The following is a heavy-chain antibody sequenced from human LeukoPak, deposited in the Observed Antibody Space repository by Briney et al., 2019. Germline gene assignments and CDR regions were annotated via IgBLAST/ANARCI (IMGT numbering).Heavy chain of an antibody. Sequence: GRSLRLSCAASGFTVSTYDMSWVRQAPGKGPEWVSGFSGSDGSSYYADSVKGRFTISRDNSKNTLYLQMNSLRADDTAIYYCAKPLYNSGWYGGGDSWGQGTLVIVSS. D-gene: IGHD6-19*01. V-gene: IGHV3-23*01. J-gene: IGHJ5*02. CDR3: AKPLYNSGWYGGGDS. CDR1: GFTVSTYD. CDR2: FSGSDGSS.